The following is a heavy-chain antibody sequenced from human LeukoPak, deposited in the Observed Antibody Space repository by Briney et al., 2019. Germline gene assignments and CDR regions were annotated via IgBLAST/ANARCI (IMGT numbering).Heavy chain of an antibody. V-gene: IGHV3-13*01. D-gene: IGHD3-10*01. J-gene: IGHJ3*02. CDR3: AKKSGFDNAFDI. Sequence: GGSLRLSCAASGFTFSSYDMHWVRQATGKGLEWVSAIGTAGDTYYPGSVKGRFTISRENAKNSLYLQMNSLRAEDTAVYHCAKKSGFDNAFDIWGQGTMVTVSS. CDR2: IGTAGDT. CDR1: GFTFSSYD.